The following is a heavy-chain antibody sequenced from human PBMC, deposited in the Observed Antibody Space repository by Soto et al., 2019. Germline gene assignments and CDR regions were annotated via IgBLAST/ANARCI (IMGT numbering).Heavy chain of an antibody. J-gene: IGHJ4*02. D-gene: IGHD2-21*01. V-gene: IGHV4-39*01. Sequence: SETLSLTCTVSHGSLTSGDYFWAWIRQPPGKGLEFIGSVHSSGGTYYSPSLKSRASISIDKSRNQFSLKLTSVNAGDTAVYFCARRTSSGAIADWGQGKMVTVSS. CDR3: ARRTSSGAIAD. CDR2: VHSSGGT. CDR1: HGSLTSGDYF.